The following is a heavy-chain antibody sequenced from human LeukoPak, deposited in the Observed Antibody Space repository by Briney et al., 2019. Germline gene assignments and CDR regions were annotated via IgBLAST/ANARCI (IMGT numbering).Heavy chain of an antibody. CDR2: ISWNSGSI. CDR3: AKELGSPRDY. CDR1: GFTFVDYV. D-gene: IGHD7-27*01. V-gene: IGHV3-9*01. Sequence: CLRLSCAAPGFTFVDYVLHRGRQALGKGPEWVSGISWNSGSIGYADSVKGRFTISRDNAKNSLYLQMNSLRAEDTALYYCAKELGSPRDYWGQGTLVTVSS. J-gene: IGHJ4*02.